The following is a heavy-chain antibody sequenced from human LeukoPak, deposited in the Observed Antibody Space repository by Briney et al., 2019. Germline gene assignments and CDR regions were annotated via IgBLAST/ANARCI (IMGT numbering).Heavy chain of an antibody. J-gene: IGHJ6*04. CDR2: ISSSGSTI. V-gene: IGHV3-48*04. CDR3: AELGITMIGGV. CDR1: GFTFTTYS. D-gene: IGHD3-10*02. Sequence: XXXXSGFTFTTYSMNWVRQAPGKGLEWVSYISSSGSTIYYADSVKGRFTISRDNAKNSLYLQMNSLRAEDTAVYYCAELGITMIGGVWGKGTTVTISS.